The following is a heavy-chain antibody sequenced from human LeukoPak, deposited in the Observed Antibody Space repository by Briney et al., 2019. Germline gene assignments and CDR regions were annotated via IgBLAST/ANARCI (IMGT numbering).Heavy chain of an antibody. CDR2: IYSGGGT. Sequence: GGSLRLSCAASGFTVSSNYMSWVRQAPGKGLDWISVIYSGGGTYYADSVKGRFTISRDNSKNTLYLQMNSLRAEDTAVYYCAKSGAARFDVWGQGTMVTVSS. D-gene: IGHD6-6*01. V-gene: IGHV3-53*01. J-gene: IGHJ3*01. CDR3: AKSGAARFDV. CDR1: GFTVSSNY.